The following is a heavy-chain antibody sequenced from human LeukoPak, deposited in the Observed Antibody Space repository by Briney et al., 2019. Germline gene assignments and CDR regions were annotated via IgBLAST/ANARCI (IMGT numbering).Heavy chain of an antibody. D-gene: IGHD4-23*01. Sequence: SESLSLTCTVSGCSISSYYWTWIRQPAGQGLEWIGRIYTSGSANYNPSLKSRVTMSVDTSKNPYSLKLRSVTAADTAVYYCVANGGNSGVRLAGYWGQGTLVTVSS. CDR3: VANGGNSGVRLAGY. CDR2: IYTSGSA. V-gene: IGHV4-4*07. CDR1: GCSISSYY. J-gene: IGHJ4*02.